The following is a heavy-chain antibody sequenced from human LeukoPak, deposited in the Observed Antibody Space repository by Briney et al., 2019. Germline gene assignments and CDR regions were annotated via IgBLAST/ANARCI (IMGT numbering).Heavy chain of an antibody. CDR1: GVSITVYY. CDR2: ISTSGST. V-gene: IGHV4-4*07. CDR3: GRLPATVTTLDWFDP. J-gene: IGHJ5*02. D-gene: IGHD4-17*01. Sequence: PSETLSLTYTVSGVSITVYYWSWIRQPAGKGLEWIGRISTSGSTNYNPSLKSRVTMSVDTSKNQISLKLSSVTAADTAVYYCGRLPATVTTLDWFDPWGPGTMVTVSS.